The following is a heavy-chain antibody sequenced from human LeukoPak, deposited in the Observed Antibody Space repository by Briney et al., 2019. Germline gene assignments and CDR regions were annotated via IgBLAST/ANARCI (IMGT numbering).Heavy chain of an antibody. CDR1: VYTFTGYY. Sequence: GASVKVSCKASVYTFTGYYMHWVRQAPGQGLEWMGWINPNSGGTNYAQKFQGWVTMTRDTSISTAYMELSRLRSDDTAVYYCARGDSGYQNAFDIWGQGTMVTVSS. J-gene: IGHJ3*02. D-gene: IGHD5-12*01. CDR2: INPNSGGT. CDR3: ARGDSGYQNAFDI. V-gene: IGHV1-2*04.